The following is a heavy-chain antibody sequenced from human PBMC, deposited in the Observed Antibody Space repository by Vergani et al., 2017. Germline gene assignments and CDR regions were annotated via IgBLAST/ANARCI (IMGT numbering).Heavy chain of an antibody. Sequence: QVQLQESGPGLVKPSETLSLTCTVSGVSISSYYWSWVRQPPGKGLEWIGYIYYSGSTNYNPSLKSRVIISVHTSKNQFSLKLSSVTAADTAVYYWASLGYCSGDSCYSGPNDCWSEATLVSVSS. CDR3: ASLGYCSGDSCYSGPNDC. D-gene: IGHD2-15*01. V-gene: IGHV4-59*01. CDR1: GVSISSYY. CDR2: IYYSGST. J-gene: IGHJ4*02.